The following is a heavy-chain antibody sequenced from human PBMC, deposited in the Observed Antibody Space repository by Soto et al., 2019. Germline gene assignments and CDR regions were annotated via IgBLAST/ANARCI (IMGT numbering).Heavy chain of an antibody. V-gene: IGHV3-72*01. CDR3: AREGSSSGPDYKY. CDR1: GFSFSDYY. D-gene: IGHD3-22*01. Sequence: EVQLVESGGGLVQPGGSLRLSCAASGFSFSDYYINWVRQAPGKGLEWVGRTRNKASSYTTDYAAFVKGRFTISRDDSKNLIYLQMNSLKTEDTAVYYCAREGSSSGPDYKYWGQGTLVTVSS. CDR2: TRNKASSYTT. J-gene: IGHJ4*02.